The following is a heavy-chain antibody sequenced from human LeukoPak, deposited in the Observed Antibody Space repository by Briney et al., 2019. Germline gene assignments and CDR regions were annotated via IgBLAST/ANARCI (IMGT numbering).Heavy chain of an antibody. V-gene: IGHV4-30-4*01. CDR1: GGSISSGDYY. D-gene: IGHD6-19*01. J-gene: IGHJ4*02. Sequence: SETLSLTCTVSGGSISSGDYYWSWIRQPPGKGLEWIGYIYYSGSTYYNPSLKSRVTISVDKSKNQFSLKLSSVTAADTAVYYCARGCRGSGCPHWGQGTLVTVSS. CDR2: IYYSGST. CDR3: ARGCRGSGCPH.